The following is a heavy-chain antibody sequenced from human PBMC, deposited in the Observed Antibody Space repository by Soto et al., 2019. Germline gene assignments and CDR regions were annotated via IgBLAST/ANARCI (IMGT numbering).Heavy chain of an antibody. CDR3: ARGGVFFFAAPTNPFDY. D-gene: IGHD3-10*01. CDR1: GYTFTIYG. Sequence: ASVKVSCKASGYTFTIYGISWVRQATGQGLEWMGWMNPNSGNTGYAQKFQGRVTMTRNTSISTAYMELSSLRSEDTAVYYCARGGVFFFAAPTNPFDYWGQGTLVTVSS. J-gene: IGHJ4*02. CDR2: MNPNSGNT. V-gene: IGHV1-8*02.